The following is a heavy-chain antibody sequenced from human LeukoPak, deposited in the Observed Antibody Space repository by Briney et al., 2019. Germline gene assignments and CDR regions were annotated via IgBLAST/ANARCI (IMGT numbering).Heavy chain of an antibody. V-gene: IGHV4-39*01. D-gene: IGHD6-13*01. CDR3: ATQQLRKKRQFDY. CDR1: GGFISSSSYY. CDR2: IYYSGST. J-gene: IGHJ4*02. Sequence: SETLSLTCTVSGGFISSSSYYWGWIRQPPGKGLEWIGSIYYSGSTYYNPSLKSRVTISVDTSKNQFSLKLSSVTAADTAVYYCATQQLRKKRQFDYWGQGTLVTVSS.